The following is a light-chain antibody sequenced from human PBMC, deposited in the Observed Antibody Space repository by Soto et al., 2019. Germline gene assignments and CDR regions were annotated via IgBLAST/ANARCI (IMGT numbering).Light chain of an antibody. J-gene: IGKJ4*01. CDR3: QQYNVWPPLT. Sequence: EIVMTQSPATLSVSPGERATLSCRASQSVSTNLAWYQQRPGQPPRLLFHGASTRATGVPARFSGSGSGTDFTLPISSLKSEDYAVYYCQQYNVWPPLTFGGGTKVEI. V-gene: IGKV3-15*01. CDR1: QSVSTN. CDR2: GAS.